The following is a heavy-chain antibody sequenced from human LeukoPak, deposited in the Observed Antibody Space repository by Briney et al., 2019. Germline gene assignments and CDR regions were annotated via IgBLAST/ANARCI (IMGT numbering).Heavy chain of an antibody. CDR3: AREGPDILTGYWAIGQGVGFDY. Sequence: GGSLILSCAASGFTFSTYWMTWVRQAPGKGLEWVANIRQDGSEKYYVDSVKGRFTISRDNAKNSLYLQMNSLRAEDTAVYYCAREGPDILTGYWAIGQGVGFDYWGQGTLVTVSS. CDR2: IRQDGSEK. V-gene: IGHV3-7*04. J-gene: IGHJ4*02. CDR1: GFTFSTYW. D-gene: IGHD3-9*01.